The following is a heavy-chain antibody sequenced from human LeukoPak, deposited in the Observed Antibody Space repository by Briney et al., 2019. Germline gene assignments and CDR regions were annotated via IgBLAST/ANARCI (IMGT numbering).Heavy chain of an antibody. Sequence: GASVKVSCKASGYTFTGYYMHWVRQAPGQGLEWVGWINPNSGGTNYAQKFQGRVTMTRDTSISTAYMELSRLRSDDTAVYYCARGPIPYYYDSSLDYWGQGTLVTVSS. D-gene: IGHD3-22*01. CDR1: GYTFTGYY. V-gene: IGHV1-2*02. CDR3: ARGPIPYYYDSSLDY. CDR2: INPNSGGT. J-gene: IGHJ4*02.